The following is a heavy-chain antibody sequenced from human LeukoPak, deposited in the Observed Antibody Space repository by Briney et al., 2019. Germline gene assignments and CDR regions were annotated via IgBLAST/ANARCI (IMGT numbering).Heavy chain of an antibody. CDR3: ARGGSYLSAFDI. D-gene: IGHD1-26*01. CDR2: IYSGGST. CDR1: GFTVSSNY. V-gene: IGHV3-53*01. Sequence: PGGSLRLSCAAPGFTVSSNYMSWVRQAPGKGLERVSIIYSGGSTFYADSVKGRFTISRDNSKNTLYLQMNSLRAEDTAVYYCARGGSYLSAFDIWGQGTMVTVSS. J-gene: IGHJ3*02.